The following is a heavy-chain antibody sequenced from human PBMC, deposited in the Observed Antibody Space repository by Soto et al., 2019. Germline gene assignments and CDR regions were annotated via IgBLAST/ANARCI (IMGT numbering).Heavy chain of an antibody. CDR3: ARTKLRWHPYPNWFDP. Sequence: QVQLQESGPGLVKPSQTLSLTCTVSGGSISSGGYYWSWIRQHPGKGLEWIGYIYYSGSTYYNPSLQRRVTLSVDPSKNQFSLKLSSVTAADTAVYYCARTKLRWHPYPNWFDPWGQGTLVTVSS. V-gene: IGHV4-31*03. CDR1: GGSISSGGYY. CDR2: IYYSGST. D-gene: IGHD4-17*01. J-gene: IGHJ5*02.